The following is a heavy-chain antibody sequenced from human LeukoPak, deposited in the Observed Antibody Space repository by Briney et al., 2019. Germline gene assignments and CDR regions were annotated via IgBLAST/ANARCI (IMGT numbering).Heavy chain of an antibody. CDR1: LDXPTSNF. CDR2: IHRSGSP. J-gene: IGHJ4*02. D-gene: IGHD1-14*01. Sequence: PSETLSLTCTVSLDXPTSNFCSWVRQPPGEGLEWIGEIHRSGSPNYNPSLQSRVTISIDRPRNQIALDLSSVTAADTAVYYCAREILGGFNPGAYWGQGTLVTVSS. V-gene: IGHV4-4*02. CDR3: AREILGGFNPGAY.